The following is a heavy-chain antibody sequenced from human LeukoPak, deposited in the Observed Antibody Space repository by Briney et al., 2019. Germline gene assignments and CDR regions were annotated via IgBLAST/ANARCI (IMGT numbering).Heavy chain of an antibody. CDR1: GFTVSSNY. CDR2: IYSGGST. CDR3: AKSPMRTVTTNYFDY. J-gene: IGHJ4*02. D-gene: IGHD4-17*01. V-gene: IGHV3-53*01. Sequence: GGSLRLSCAASGFTVSSNYMSWVRQAPGKGLEWVSVIYSGGSTYYADSVKGRFTITRDNSENTLYLQMSSLRAEDTAVYYCAKSPMRTVTTNYFDYWGPGTLITVSS.